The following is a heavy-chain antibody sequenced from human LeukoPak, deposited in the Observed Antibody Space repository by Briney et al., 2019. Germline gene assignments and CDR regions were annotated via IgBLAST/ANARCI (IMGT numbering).Heavy chain of an antibody. V-gene: IGHV1-2*02. CDR1: GYTFTSYE. D-gene: IGHD3-10*01. CDR2: INPNSGGT. CDR3: ARDGWGLWFGELLALEQPLGY. Sequence: ASVKVSCKASGYTFTSYEINWVRQAPGQGLEWMGWINPNSGGTNYAQKFQGRVTMTRDTSISTAYMELSRLRSDDTAVYYCARDGWGLWFGELLALEQPLGYWGQGTLVTVSS. J-gene: IGHJ4*02.